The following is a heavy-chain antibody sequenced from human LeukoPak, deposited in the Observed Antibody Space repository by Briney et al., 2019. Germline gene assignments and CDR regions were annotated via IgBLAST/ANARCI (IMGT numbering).Heavy chain of an antibody. CDR3: ARGLYGDYGS. V-gene: IGHV4-34*01. CDR1: GGSFSGYY. D-gene: IGHD4-17*01. Sequence: ASETLSLTCAVYGGSFSGYYWSWIRQPPGKGLEWIGEINHSGSTNYNPSLKSRVTISVDTSKNQFSLKLSSVTAADTAVYYCARGLYGDYGSWGQGTLVTVSS. CDR2: INHSGST. J-gene: IGHJ4*02.